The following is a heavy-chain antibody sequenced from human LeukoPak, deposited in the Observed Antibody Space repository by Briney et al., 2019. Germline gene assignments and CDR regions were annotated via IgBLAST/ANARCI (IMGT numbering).Heavy chain of an antibody. CDR2: ISYDGSNR. D-gene: IGHD6-19*01. CDR1: GFTFSNYG. CDR3: AKDPRQWPEYYLDS. Sequence: GGSLRLSCVASGFTFSNYGVHWVRQAPGKGLEWVAVISYDGSNRQYSDSVRGRFTISRDNLKSILYLQMNSLRDEDTAIYYCAKDPRQWPEYYLDSWGQGTLVTVSS. J-gene: IGHJ4*02. V-gene: IGHV3-30*18.